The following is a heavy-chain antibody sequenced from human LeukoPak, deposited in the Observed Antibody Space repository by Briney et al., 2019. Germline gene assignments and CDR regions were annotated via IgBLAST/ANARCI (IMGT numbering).Heavy chain of an antibody. CDR2: IYYSGST. CDR1: GGSISSYY. CDR3: ARRPYGDYFDY. J-gene: IGHJ4*02. D-gene: IGHD4-17*01. Sequence: PSETLPLTCTVSGGSISSYYWSWIRQPPGKGLEWIGYIYYSGSTNYNPSLKSRVAISVDTSKNQFSLKLSSVTAADTAAYYCARRPYGDYFDYWGQGTLVTVSS. V-gene: IGHV4-59*01.